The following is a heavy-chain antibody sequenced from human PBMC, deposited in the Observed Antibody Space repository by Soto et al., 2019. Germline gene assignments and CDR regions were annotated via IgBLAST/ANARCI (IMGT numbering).Heavy chain of an antibody. CDR1: GGSFGGYY. D-gene: IGHD1-26*01. V-gene: IGHV4-34*01. J-gene: IGHJ4*02. Sequence: QVQLQQWGAGLLKPSETLSLTCAVYGGSFGGYYWSWIRQPPGKGLEWIGEINHSGSTNYNPSLKSRVTISVDTSKNQFSLKLSSVTAADTAVYYCAKRPIVGATRYYFDYWGQGTLVTVSS. CDR2: INHSGST. CDR3: AKRPIVGATRYYFDY.